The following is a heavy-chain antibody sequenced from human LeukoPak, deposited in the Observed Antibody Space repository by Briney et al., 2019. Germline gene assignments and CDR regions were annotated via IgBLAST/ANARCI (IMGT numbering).Heavy chain of an antibody. D-gene: IGHD1-26*01. CDR3: ARVVGATPRNWFDP. V-gene: IGHV4-39*07. CDR1: GGLISISTYY. CDR2: IYYSGTT. Sequence: SETLSLTCTVSGGLISISTYYWGWIRQPPGKGLEWIGSIYYSGTTHYNPSLKSRVTIAVDTSKNQFSLKLISVTAADTAVYYCARVVGATPRNWFDPWGQGTLVTVSS. J-gene: IGHJ5*02.